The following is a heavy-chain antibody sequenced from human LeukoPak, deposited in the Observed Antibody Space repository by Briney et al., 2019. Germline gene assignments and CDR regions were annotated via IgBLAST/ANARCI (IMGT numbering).Heavy chain of an antibody. D-gene: IGHD6-19*01. CDR1: GFTFSSYS. Sequence: GGSLRLSCAASGFTFSSYSMNWVRQAPGKGLEWVSSISSSSSYIYYADSVKGRFTISRDNAKNSLYLQMNSLRAEDTAVYYCARDKETQWLATYYYYGMDVWGQGTTVTVSS. V-gene: IGHV3-21*01. CDR3: ARDKETQWLATYYYYGMDV. CDR2: ISSSSSYI. J-gene: IGHJ6*02.